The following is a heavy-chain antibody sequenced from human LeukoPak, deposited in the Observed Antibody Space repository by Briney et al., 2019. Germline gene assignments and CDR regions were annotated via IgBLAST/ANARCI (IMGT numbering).Heavy chain of an antibody. Sequence: ASVQFSCKTSGYSFTNYYMHWVRQAPGQGLAWMGIISPSGDSASYAQKFQGRLTMTRDTSTSTVYMELNSLRSEDTAVYYCARDVGAFDYWGQGTLVTVSS. D-gene: IGHD4-17*01. J-gene: IGHJ4*02. CDR2: ISPSGDSA. CDR1: GYSFTNYY. CDR3: ARDVGAFDY. V-gene: IGHV1-46*01.